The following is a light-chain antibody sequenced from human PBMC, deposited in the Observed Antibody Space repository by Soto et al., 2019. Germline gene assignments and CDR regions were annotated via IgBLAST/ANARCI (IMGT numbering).Light chain of an antibody. Sequence: DIQMTQSPSTLSASVGDSVTITCRASQAISSRLAWYQQKPGKAPKLLIYKTSTLEGGVPSRFSGSGSGTEFTLTISSLQHDYLAIYYCQHYDTYSPFGGGTKVEIK. CDR3: QHYDTYSP. CDR1: QAISSR. J-gene: IGKJ4*02. V-gene: IGKV1-5*03. CDR2: KTS.